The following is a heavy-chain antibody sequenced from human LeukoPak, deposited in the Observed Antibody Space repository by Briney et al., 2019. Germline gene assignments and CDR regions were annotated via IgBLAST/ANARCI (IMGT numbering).Heavy chain of an antibody. CDR1: GGSISSYY. J-gene: IGHJ4*02. Sequence: SETLSLTCSVSGGSISSYYWSWIRQPPGKGLEWIGYISYSGNTNYNPSLKSRVTISVDTSKDQFSLKLSSVTAADTAVYYCATRSTGVAATFDSWGQGALVTVSS. V-gene: IGHV4-59*01. D-gene: IGHD2-15*01. CDR2: ISYSGNT. CDR3: ATRSTGVAATFDS.